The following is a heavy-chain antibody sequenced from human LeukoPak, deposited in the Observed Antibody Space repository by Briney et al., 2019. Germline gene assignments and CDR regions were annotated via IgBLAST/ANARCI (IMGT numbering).Heavy chain of an antibody. D-gene: IGHD3-10*01. J-gene: IGHJ4*02. CDR3: ARGGLWFGYFDY. CDR2: INHSGST. Sequence: SETLSLTCAVYGGSFSGYYWSWIRQPPGKGLEWIGEINHSGSTNYNPSLKSRVTISVDTSKNQFSLKLSSVTAADTAVYYCARGGLWFGYFDYWGQGTLVTVSS. CDR1: GGSFSGYY. V-gene: IGHV4-34*01.